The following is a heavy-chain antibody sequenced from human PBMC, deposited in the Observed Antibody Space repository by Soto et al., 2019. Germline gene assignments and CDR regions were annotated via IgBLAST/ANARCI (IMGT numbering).Heavy chain of an antibody. V-gene: IGHV4-34*01. Sequence: SWLRQPPGKGLEWIGEINHSGSTNYNPSLKSRVTISVDTSKNQFSLKLSSVTAADTAVYYCARVSVATIKGYYDYGMDVWAKGITGTGSS. J-gene: IGHJ6*04. D-gene: IGHD5-12*01. CDR3: ARVSVATIKGYYDYGMDV. CDR2: INHSGST.